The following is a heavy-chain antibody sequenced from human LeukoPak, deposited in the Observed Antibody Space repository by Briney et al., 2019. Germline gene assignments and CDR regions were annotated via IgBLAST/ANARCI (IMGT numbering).Heavy chain of an antibody. CDR3: ARHGDTVVTPYYVEY. J-gene: IGHJ4*02. CDR2: IYYSGST. D-gene: IGHD4-23*01. CDR1: GGSISSYY. V-gene: IGHV4-59*08. Sequence: SETLSLTCTVSGGSISSYYWSWIRQPPGKGLEWIGYIYYSGSTNYNPSLKSRVTISVDTSKNQFSLKLSSVTAADTAVYYCARHGDTVVTPYYVEYWGQGTLVTVSS.